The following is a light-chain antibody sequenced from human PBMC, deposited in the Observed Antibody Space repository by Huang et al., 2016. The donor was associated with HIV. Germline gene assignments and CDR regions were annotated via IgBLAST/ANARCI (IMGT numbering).Light chain of an antibody. CDR1: QSVSSN. V-gene: IGKV3-15*01. CDR3: QQYYNWPYT. J-gene: IGKJ2*01. CDR2: GAS. Sequence: EIVLPQSPVTLSVSPGERATLPCRASQSVSSNLAWYQQKPGQAPRLLIYGASTRATGIPARFRGSGAGTEFTLTISSLQSEDFAVYYCQQYYNWPYTFGQGTKLEIK.